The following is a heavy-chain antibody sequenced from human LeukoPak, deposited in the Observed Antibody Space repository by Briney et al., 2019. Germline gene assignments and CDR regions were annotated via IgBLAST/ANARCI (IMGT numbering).Heavy chain of an antibody. Sequence: GGSLKLSCAASGFSFSDYYMSWFRQAPGKGLEWISYISSSGGTTHYADSVRGRLTISRDNAKNSLYLQIHSLRAEDTAVYYCGRPLRSGYYLAFEYWGQGTLVTVSS. D-gene: IGHD3-22*01. V-gene: IGHV3-11*01. CDR3: GRPLRSGYYLAFEY. CDR1: GFSFSDYY. CDR2: ISSSGGTT. J-gene: IGHJ4*02.